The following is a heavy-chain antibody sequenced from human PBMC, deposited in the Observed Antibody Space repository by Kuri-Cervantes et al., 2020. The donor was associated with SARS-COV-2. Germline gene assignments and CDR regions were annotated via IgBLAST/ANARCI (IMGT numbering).Heavy chain of an antibody. J-gene: IGHJ4*02. Sequence: GGSLRLSCAASGLTFSSFGMHWVRQAPGKGLEWVEVISHDGTNKDYADSLKGLFTISRDNSKNTLYLEMNSLRAEDTAVYYFARDGSPRVWSGYYTDYWGQGTLVTVSS. CDR1: GLTFSSFG. CDR2: ISHDGTNK. D-gene: IGHD3-3*01. V-gene: IGHV3-30*03. CDR3: ARDGSPRVWSGYYTDY.